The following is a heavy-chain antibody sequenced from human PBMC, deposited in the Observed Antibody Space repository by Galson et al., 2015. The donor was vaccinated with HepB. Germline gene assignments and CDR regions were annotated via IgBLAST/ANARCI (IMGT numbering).Heavy chain of an antibody. CDR3: AKDRAAQNYYDSSGT. Sequence: LEWVSEISGSGGITYYTDSVKGRFTISRDNSNNTLYLQMNNLRVEDTAIYYCAKDRAAQNYYDSSGTWGQGTLVTVSS. CDR2: ISGSGGIT. J-gene: IGHJ5*02. D-gene: IGHD3-22*01. V-gene: IGHV3-23*01.